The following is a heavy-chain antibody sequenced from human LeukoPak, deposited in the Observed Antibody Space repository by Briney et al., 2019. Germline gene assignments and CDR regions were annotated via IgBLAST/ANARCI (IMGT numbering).Heavy chain of an antibody. J-gene: IGHJ4*02. Sequence: GGSLRLSCAASGFTFSSYSMNWVRQAPGKGLEWVSYISSSSSTIYYADSVKGRFTISRDNAKNSLYLQMYSLRAEDTAVYYCARVRSSGWFGDWGQGTLVTVSS. CDR3: ARVRSSGWFGD. CDR1: GFTFSSYS. V-gene: IGHV3-48*01. CDR2: ISSSSSTI. D-gene: IGHD3-10*01.